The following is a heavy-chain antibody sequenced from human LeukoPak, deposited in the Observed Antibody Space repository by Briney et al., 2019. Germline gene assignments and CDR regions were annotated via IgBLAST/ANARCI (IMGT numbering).Heavy chain of an antibody. CDR3: ARGFPPRRDYDRSGYYSYYFDY. CDR2: ISAYNGHT. V-gene: IGHV1-18*01. CDR1: GYTFTSCG. Sequence: ASVKVSCKASGYTFTSCGITWVRQAPVQGLEWMGWISAYNGHTKFAQRLQGRVTMTTDTSTGTAYMELRSLRSDDTAVYYCARGFPPRRDYDRSGYYSYYFDYWGQGTLVTVSS. D-gene: IGHD3-22*01. J-gene: IGHJ4*02.